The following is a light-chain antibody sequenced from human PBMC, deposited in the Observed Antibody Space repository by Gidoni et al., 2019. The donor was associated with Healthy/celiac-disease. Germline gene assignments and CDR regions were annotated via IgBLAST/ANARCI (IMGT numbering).Light chain of an antibody. Sequence: DIVMTQSPLSLPVTPGEPASISCRSSQSLLHSNGYNYLDWYLQKPGQSPQLLIYLGSTRASGVPDRFSGSGSGTDFTLKISRVEAEDVGVYYCMQALQTPTTFGQXTRLEIK. CDR3: MQALQTPTT. CDR1: QSLLHSNGYNY. CDR2: LGS. J-gene: IGKJ5*01. V-gene: IGKV2-28*01.